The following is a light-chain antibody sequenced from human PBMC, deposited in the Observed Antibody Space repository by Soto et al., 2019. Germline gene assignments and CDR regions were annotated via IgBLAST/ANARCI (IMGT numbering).Light chain of an antibody. V-gene: IGLV1-40*01. CDR3: QSYDKSLSGVV. CDR2: GNS. CDR1: SSNIGAGYD. Sequence: QLVLTQPPSVSGAPGQRVTISCTGSSSNIGAGYDVHWYQQLPGTVPKLLIYGNSNRPSGVPDRFSGSKSGTSASLAITGLQAEDEAYYYCQSYDKSLSGVVFGGGTKVTVL. J-gene: IGLJ2*01.